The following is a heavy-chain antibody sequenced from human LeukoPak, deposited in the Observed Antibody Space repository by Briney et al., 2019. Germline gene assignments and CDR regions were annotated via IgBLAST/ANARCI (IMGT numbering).Heavy chain of an antibody. CDR2: ISGSAGST. CDR3: ARDSTWSGYDY. J-gene: IGHJ4*02. V-gene: IGHV3-23*01. CDR1: GFTFSTYA. D-gene: IGHD3-3*01. Sequence: PGGSLRLSCAASGFTFSTYAMSWVRLAPGKGLEWVSAISGSAGSTYYADSVKGRFTISRDNSKNTLYVQMNSLRAEDTAVYYCARDSTWSGYDYWGQGTLVTVSS.